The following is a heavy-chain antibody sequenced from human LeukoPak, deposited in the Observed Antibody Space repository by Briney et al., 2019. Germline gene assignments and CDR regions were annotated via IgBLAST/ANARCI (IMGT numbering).Heavy chain of an antibody. D-gene: IGHD4-11*01. J-gene: IGHJ4*02. CDR1: GFTFSSYS. V-gene: IGHV3-23*01. CDR3: ANPPTVTSFDH. CDR2: ISGSGGRT. Sequence: GGSLRLSCAASGFTFSSYSMNWVRQAPGKGLEWVSSISGSGGRTYYADSVKGRFTISRDNSKNTLYLQMNSLRAEDTAVYYCANPPTVTSFDHWGQGTLVTVSS.